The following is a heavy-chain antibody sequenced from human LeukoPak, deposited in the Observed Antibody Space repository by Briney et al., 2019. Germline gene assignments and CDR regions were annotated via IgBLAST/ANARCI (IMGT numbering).Heavy chain of an antibody. CDR1: GFTFNTYA. V-gene: IGHV3-53*01. Sequence: GGSLRLSCAASGFTFNTYAMSWVRQAPGKGLEWVSVIYSGGSTYYADSVKGRFTISRDNSKNTLYLQMNSLRAEDTAVYYCARIRGARWLQLNYYFDYWGQGTLVTVSS. J-gene: IGHJ4*02. D-gene: IGHD5-24*01. CDR2: IYSGGST. CDR3: ARIRGARWLQLNYYFDY.